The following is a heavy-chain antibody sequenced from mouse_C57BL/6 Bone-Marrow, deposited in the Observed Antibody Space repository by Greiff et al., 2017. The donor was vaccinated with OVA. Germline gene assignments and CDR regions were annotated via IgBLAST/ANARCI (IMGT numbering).Heavy chain of an antibody. CDR3: ERRDGYYVVFDY. V-gene: IGHV1-80*01. CDR1: GYAFSSYC. Sequence: QVQLQQSGAELVKPGASVKISCKASGYAFSSYCLNWVKQRPGKGLECIGQIYPGDGDTNYNGKFKGKATLAADKSSSTAYMQLSSLTSEDSAVYCCERRDGYYVVFDYWGQGTTLTVSS. J-gene: IGHJ2*01. CDR2: IYPGDGDT. D-gene: IGHD2-3*01.